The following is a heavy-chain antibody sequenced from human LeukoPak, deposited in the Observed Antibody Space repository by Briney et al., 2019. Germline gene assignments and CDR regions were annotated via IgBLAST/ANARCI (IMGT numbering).Heavy chain of an antibody. CDR3: AKDHVDTAMHDAFDV. D-gene: IGHD5-18*01. Sequence: PGGSLRLSCAASGFTFSSYSMNWVRQAPGKGLEWVSYISSSSSTIYYADSVKGRFTISRDNSKNTLYLQMNSLRAEDTAVYYCAKDHVDTAMHDAFDVWGQGTMVTVSS. J-gene: IGHJ3*01. CDR1: GFTFSSYS. CDR2: ISSSSSTI. V-gene: IGHV3-48*01.